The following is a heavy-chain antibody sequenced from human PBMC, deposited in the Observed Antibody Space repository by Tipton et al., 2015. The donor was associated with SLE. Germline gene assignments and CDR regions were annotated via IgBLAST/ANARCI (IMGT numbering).Heavy chain of an antibody. CDR1: GDSISGYY. Sequence: TLSLTCTVSGDSISGYYWSWVRQPPGKGLEWIGYIYYSGSTNYNPSLKSRVTMSVDTSENQFSLRVTSVTAADSAIYFCARGPMTSVTTGFDYWGQGTLVTVSS. J-gene: IGHJ4*02. D-gene: IGHD4-11*01. CDR3: ARGPMTSVTTGFDY. V-gene: IGHV4-59*08. CDR2: IYYSGST.